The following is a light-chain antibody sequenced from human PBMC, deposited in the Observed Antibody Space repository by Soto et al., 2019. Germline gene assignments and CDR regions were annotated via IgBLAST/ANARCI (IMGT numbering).Light chain of an antibody. CDR1: SSNIGSNY. J-gene: IGLJ3*02. CDR2: RNN. Sequence: QSVLTQPPSASGTPGQRVTISCSGSSSNIGSNYVYWYQQLPGTAPKHLIYRNNQRPSGVPDRFSGSKSGTSASLAISGLRSEDEADYDCAAWDDSLSGPVFGGGTKLTVL. V-gene: IGLV1-47*01. CDR3: AAWDDSLSGPV.